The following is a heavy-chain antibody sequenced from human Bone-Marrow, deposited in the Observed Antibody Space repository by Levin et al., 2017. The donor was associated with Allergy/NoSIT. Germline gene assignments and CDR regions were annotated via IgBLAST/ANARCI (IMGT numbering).Heavy chain of an antibody. V-gene: IGHV1-69*04. Sequence: GASVKVSCRAFGGTLSSYPIGWLRQAPGQGLEWMGRIIPVVNLTNYAQRFQGRVTITADTSTTTAYMQLSRLTSQDTAIYYCARVRAAAGSGGYYFDSWGQGTLVTVSS. CDR2: IIPVVNLT. CDR3: ARVRAAAGSGGYYFDS. D-gene: IGHD6-13*01. CDR1: GGTLSSYP. J-gene: IGHJ4*02.